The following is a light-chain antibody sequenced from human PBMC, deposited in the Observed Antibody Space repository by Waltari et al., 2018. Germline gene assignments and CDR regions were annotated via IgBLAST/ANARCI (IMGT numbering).Light chain of an antibody. CDR3: QQRSNWPPGS. Sequence: CRASQGVSSYLAWYQQKPGQAPRLLIYDASNRATGIPARFSGSGSGTDFTLTISSLEPEDFAVYYCQQRSNWPPGSFGGGTKVEIK. V-gene: IGKV3-11*01. CDR1: QGVSSY. CDR2: DAS. J-gene: IGKJ4*01.